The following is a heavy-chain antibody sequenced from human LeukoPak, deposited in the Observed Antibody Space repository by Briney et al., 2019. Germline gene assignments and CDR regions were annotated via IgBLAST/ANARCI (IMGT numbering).Heavy chain of an antibody. D-gene: IGHD5-12*01. CDR2: INSDGSST. CDR1: GFTFSSYW. Sequence: GGSLRLSCAASGFTFSSYWMHWVRQAPGKGLVWVSRINSDGSSTSYADSVKGRFTISRDNAKNTLYLQMNSLRAEDTAVYYCARGARGWLEGIDYWGQGTLVTVSS. V-gene: IGHV3-74*01. J-gene: IGHJ4*02. CDR3: ARGARGWLEGIDY.